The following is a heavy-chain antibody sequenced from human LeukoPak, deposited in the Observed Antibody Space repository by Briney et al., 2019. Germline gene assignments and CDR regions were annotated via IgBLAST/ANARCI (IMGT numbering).Heavy chain of an antibody. V-gene: IGHV4-59*11. Sequence: SETLSLTCTVSGGSISSHYWSWIRQPPGKGLEWVGYIYYSGSTNYNPSLKSRVTISVDTSKNQFSLKLSSVTAADTAVYYCAREVYSGTYVFDYWGQGTLVTVSS. CDR2: IYYSGST. J-gene: IGHJ4*02. CDR3: AREVYSGTYVFDY. D-gene: IGHD1-26*01. CDR1: GGSISSHY.